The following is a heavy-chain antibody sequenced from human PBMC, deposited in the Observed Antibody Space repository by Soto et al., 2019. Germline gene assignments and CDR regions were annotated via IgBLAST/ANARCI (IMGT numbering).Heavy chain of an antibody. Sequence: VASVKVSCQASCYTFISYGISWVRQAPGQGREWMGWISGYNGNTNYAQKFQGRVTMTTDTSTSTAYMELRSLRYDDTAVYYCAGDRSSTSISSYNSVGFDPWGQGTLVTVSS. CDR3: AGDRSSTSISSYNSVGFDP. J-gene: IGHJ5*02. CDR2: ISGYNGNT. CDR1: CYTFISYG. V-gene: IGHV1-18*04. D-gene: IGHD2-2*02.